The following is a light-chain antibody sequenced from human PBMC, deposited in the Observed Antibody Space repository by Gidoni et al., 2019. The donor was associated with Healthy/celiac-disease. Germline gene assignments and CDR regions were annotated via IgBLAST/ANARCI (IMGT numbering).Light chain of an antibody. V-gene: IGLV2-14*01. Sequence: HSALTPPASVSGSPGQSITISCTGTSSDVGGYNYVSWYQQHPGKAPKLMIYEVSNRPSGVSNRFSGSKSGNTASLTISGLQAEDEADYYCSSYTSSSTPGFGGGTKLTVL. CDR3: SSYTSSSTPG. CDR2: EVS. J-gene: IGLJ2*01. CDR1: SSDVGGYNY.